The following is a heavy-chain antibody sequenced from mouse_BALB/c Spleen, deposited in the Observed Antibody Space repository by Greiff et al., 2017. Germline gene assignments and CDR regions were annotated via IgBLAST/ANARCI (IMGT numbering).Heavy chain of an antibody. V-gene: IGHV1-9*01. CDR2: ILPGSGST. CDR1: GYTFSSYW. Sequence: VQLQQSGAELMKPGASVKISCKATGYTFSSYWIEWVKQRPGHGLEWIGEILPGSGSTNYNEKFKGKATFTADTSSNTAYMQLSSLTSEDSAVYYCATRRWLTPFAYWGQGTLVTVSA. D-gene: IGHD2-3*01. CDR3: ATRRWLTPFAY. J-gene: IGHJ3*01.